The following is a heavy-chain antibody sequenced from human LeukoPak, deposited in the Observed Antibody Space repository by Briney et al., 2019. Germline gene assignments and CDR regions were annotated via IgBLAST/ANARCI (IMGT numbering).Heavy chain of an antibody. V-gene: IGHV3-9*01. CDR1: GFTFDDYA. CDR3: AKGALYDFWSGYSIVNWFDP. D-gene: IGHD3-3*01. CDR2: ISWNSGSI. J-gene: IGHJ5*02. Sequence: PGRSLRLSCAASGFTFDDYAMHWARQAPGKGLEWVSGISWNSGSIGYADSVKGRFTISRDNAKNSLYLQMNSLRAEDTALYYCAKGALYDFWSGYSIVNWFDPWGQGTLVTVSS.